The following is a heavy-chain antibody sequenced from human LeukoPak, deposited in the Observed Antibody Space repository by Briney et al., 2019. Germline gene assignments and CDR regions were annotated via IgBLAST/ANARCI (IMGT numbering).Heavy chain of an antibody. CDR3: ARPSTGTYCYGFDY. CDR2: IDWDGDK. D-gene: IGHD5-18*01. Sequence: GPALVRPTQTLTLTVTFSEFALRTSGMCVSWIRQSPGKALEWLARIDWDGDKHYSASLKTRLTISKDSSKNQVVLTMTNLDPVDTATSYCARPSTGTYCYGFDYWGQGTLVTVSS. V-gene: IGHV2-70*11. J-gene: IGHJ4*02. CDR1: EFALRTSGMC.